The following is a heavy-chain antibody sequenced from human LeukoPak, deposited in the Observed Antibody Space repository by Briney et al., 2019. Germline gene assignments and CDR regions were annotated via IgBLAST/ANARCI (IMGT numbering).Heavy chain of an antibody. J-gene: IGHJ3*02. CDR2: IYYSGST. Sequence: GARRLSCAASGFTFSSYSMSWVRQAPGKGLEWIGNIYYSGSTYYNPSLKSRVTISVDTSKNQFSLKLSSVTAADTAVYYCAREDSYGLHSGGAAFDIWGQGTMVTVSS. CDR1: GFTFSSYS. V-gene: IGHV4-59*04. CDR3: AREDSYGLHSGGAAFDI. D-gene: IGHD5-18*01.